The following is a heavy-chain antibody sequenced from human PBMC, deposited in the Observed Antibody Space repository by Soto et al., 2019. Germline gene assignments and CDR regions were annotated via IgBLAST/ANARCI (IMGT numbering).Heavy chain of an antibody. V-gene: IGHV4-31*03. CDR1: GGSISSGGYY. J-gene: IGHJ5*02. CDR2: IYYSGST. CDR3: ARAYRGSGSYYRSPLNWFDP. Sequence: LSLTCTVSGGSISSGGYYWSWIRQHPGKGLEWIGYIYYSGSTYYNPSLKSRVTISVDTSKNQFSLKLSSVTAADTAVYYCARAYRGSGSYYRSPLNWFDPWGQGTLVTVSS. D-gene: IGHD3-10*01.